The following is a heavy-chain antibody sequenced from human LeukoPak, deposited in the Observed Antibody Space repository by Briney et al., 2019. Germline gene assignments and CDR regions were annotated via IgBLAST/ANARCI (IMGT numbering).Heavy chain of an antibody. V-gene: IGHV6-1*01. Sequence: SQTLSLTCAISGDSVSSNSAAWDWIRQSPSRGLEWLGRTYYRSKWFNGYAISVKSRITISADTSTNQFSLHLSSVTPDDTAIYYYARGSGWLDYWGQGTLVTVSS. CDR3: ARGSGWLDY. CDR2: TYYRSKWFN. J-gene: IGHJ4*02. CDR1: GDSVSSNSAA. D-gene: IGHD6-19*01.